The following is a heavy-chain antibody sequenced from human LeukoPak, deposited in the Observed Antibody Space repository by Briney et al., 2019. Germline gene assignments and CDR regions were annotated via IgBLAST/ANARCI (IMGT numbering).Heavy chain of an antibody. V-gene: IGHV1-2*02. CDR3: ARSSPPTYYHFYYYMDV. CDR1: GYTFTGYY. Sequence: ASVKVSCKASGYTFTGYYMHWVRQAPGQGLEWMGWINPNSGGAKYAQNFKGRVIMTTDTSISTAYMELSSLRSDDTAVYYCARSSPPTYYHFYYYMDVWGKGSTVTVSS. D-gene: IGHD6-13*01. CDR2: INPNSGGA. J-gene: IGHJ6*03.